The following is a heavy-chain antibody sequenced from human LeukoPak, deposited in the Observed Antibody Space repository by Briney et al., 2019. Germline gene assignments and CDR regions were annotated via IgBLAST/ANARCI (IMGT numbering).Heavy chain of an antibody. V-gene: IGHV4-39*07. CDR3: ARTLGSWYSDAFDI. J-gene: IGHJ3*02. D-gene: IGHD6-13*01. CDR2: IFYTGSM. CDR1: DGSISSSDYY. Sequence: SETLSLTCTVSDGSISSSDYYWGWIRQPPGKGLEWIGNIFYTGSMYYNPSLNSRFTISVDTSKNQFSLKLSSVTAADTAVYYCARTLGSWYSDAFDIWGQGTMVTVSS.